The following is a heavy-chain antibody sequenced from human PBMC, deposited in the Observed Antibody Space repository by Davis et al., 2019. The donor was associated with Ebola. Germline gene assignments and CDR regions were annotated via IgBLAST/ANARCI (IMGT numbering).Heavy chain of an antibody. D-gene: IGHD4-17*01. CDR1: GFTFSSYE. J-gene: IGHJ4*02. V-gene: IGHV3-48*03. CDR2: ISSSGSTI. CDR3: ARHTLYGDYAPGFDY. Sequence: PGGSLRLSCAASGFTFSSYEMNWVRQAPGKGLEWVSYISSSGSTIYYADSVKGRFTISRDNAKNSLYLQMNSLRAEDTAVYYCARHTLYGDYAPGFDYWGQGTLVTVSS.